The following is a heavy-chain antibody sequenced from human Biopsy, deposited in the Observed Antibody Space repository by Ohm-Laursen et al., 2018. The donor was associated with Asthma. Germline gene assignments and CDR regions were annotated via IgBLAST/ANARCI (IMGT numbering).Heavy chain of an antibody. Sequence: SLRLSCAASGFTFSSYSMNWVRQAPGKGLEWVSYISSSSSTIYYADSVKGRFTISRDNAKNSLYLQMNSLGDEDTAVYYCARDAGYCGGDCYSLLEYYYYYYGMDVWGQGTTVTVSS. CDR2: ISSSSSTI. J-gene: IGHJ6*02. D-gene: IGHD2-21*02. CDR1: GFTFSSYS. CDR3: ARDAGYCGGDCYSLLEYYYYYYGMDV. V-gene: IGHV3-48*02.